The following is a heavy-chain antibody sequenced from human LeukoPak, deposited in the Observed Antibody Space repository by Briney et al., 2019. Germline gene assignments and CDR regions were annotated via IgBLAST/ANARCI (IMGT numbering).Heavy chain of an antibody. V-gene: IGHV3-23*01. CDR2: ISGGGVST. D-gene: IGHD2-2*01. J-gene: IGHJ6*03. CDR1: GFTFNNYA. Sequence: GGSLRLSCAASGFTFNNYAMSWVRQAPGKGLEWVSTISGGGVSTYYADSVKGRFTIARDNSKNALDLQMNSLRAEDTAVYYCARDASVDYYYYMDVWGKGTTVTVSS. CDR3: ARDASVDYYYYMDV.